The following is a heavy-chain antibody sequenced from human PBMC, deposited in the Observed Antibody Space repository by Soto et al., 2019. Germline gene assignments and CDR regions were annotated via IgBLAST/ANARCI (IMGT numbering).Heavy chain of an antibody. J-gene: IGHJ5*02. CDR2: INHSGST. D-gene: IGHD2-15*01. Sequence: SETLSLTCAVYGGSFSGYYWSWIRQPPGKGLEWIGEINHSGSTNYNPSIKSRVTISVDTSKNQFSLKLSSVTAADTAVYFCARAFCSGGSCYPRINWFDPWGQGTLVTVSS. CDR3: ARAFCSGGSCYPRINWFDP. V-gene: IGHV4-34*01. CDR1: GGSFSGYY.